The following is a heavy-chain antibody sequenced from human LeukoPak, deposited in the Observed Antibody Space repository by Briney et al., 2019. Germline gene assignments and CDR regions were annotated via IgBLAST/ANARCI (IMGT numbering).Heavy chain of an antibody. CDR2: IYTSGST. J-gene: IGHJ4*02. CDR1: GGSISSYY. V-gene: IGHV4-4*07. D-gene: IGHD6-13*01. Sequence: PSETLSLTCTVSGGSISSYYWSWIRQPAGKGLEWIGRIYTSGSTNYNPSLKGRVTMSVDTSKNQFSLKLSSVTAADTAVYYCAAGFAAAGPFDYWGQGTLVTVSS. CDR3: AAGFAAAGPFDY.